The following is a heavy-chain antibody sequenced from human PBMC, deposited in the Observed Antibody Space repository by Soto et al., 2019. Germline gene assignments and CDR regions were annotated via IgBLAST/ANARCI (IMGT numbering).Heavy chain of an antibody. CDR1: GFTFSSYS. V-gene: IGHV3-21*01. J-gene: IGHJ4*02. CDR2: ISSSSSYI. CDR3: ARDRVWRNWNTEHPFDY. Sequence: PGGSLRLSCAASGFTFSSYSMNWVRQAPGEGLEWVSSISSSSSYIYYADSVKGRFTISRDNAKNSLYLQMNSLRAGDTAVYYCARDRVWRNWNTEHPFDYWGQGTLVTVSS. D-gene: IGHD1-1*01.